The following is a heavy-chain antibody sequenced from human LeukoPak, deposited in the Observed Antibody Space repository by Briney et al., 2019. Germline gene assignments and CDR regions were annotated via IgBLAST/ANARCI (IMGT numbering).Heavy chain of an antibody. CDR2: IRYDGSNK. Sequence: PGGSLRLSCAASGFTFSSYALLWVRQAPGKGLEWVAFIRYDGSNKYYVDSVKGRFTISRDNSKNTLYLQMNSLRAEDTAVYYCAKEIDTSGYSPFDYWGQGTLVTVSS. D-gene: IGHD3-22*01. J-gene: IGHJ4*02. CDR1: GFTFSSYA. V-gene: IGHV3-30*02. CDR3: AKEIDTSGYSPFDY.